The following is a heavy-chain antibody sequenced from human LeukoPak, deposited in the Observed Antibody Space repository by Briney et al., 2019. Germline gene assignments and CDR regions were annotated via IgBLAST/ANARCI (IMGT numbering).Heavy chain of an antibody. CDR3: ASSKETTYYYFDY. CDR1: GYTFTSYG. D-gene: IGHD2/OR15-2a*01. Sequence: ASVKVSCKASGYTFTSYGISWVRQAPGQGLEWMGGIIPIFGTANYAQKFQGRVTITADDSTSTAYMELSSLRSEDTAVYYCASSKETTYYYFDYWGQGTLVTVSS. J-gene: IGHJ4*02. V-gene: IGHV1-69*13. CDR2: IIPIFGTA.